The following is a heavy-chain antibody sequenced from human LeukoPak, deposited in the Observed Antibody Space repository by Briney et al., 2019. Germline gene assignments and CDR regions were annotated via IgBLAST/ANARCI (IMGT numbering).Heavy chain of an antibody. D-gene: IGHD5-18*01. CDR2: ISSSNSYI. J-gene: IGHJ6*03. CDR1: GFTFSSYS. CDR3: ARDLNVDTAMGDYYYYMDV. V-gene: IGHV3-21*01. Sequence: GGSLRLSCAASGFTFSSYSVNWVRQAPGKGLEWVSSISSSNSYIYYADSVKGRFTISRDNAKNSLYLQMNSLRAEDTAVYYCARDLNVDTAMGDYYYYMDVWGKGTTVTVSS.